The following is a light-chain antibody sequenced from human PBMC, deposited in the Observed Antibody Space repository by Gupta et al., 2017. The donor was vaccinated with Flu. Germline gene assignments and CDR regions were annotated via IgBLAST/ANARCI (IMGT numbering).Light chain of an antibody. CDR3: QQYYSTPYT. CDR1: QSVLYSPDNKNF. Sequence: DIVMTQSPDSLAVSLGERATINCKSSQSVLYSPDNKNFLGWFQQQPGQPPKLLIYWASTRESGVPDRFSGSGSGTDFTLTISSLQAEDVAVYYCQQYYSTPYTFGQGTKLEIK. V-gene: IGKV4-1*01. J-gene: IGKJ2*01. CDR2: WAS.